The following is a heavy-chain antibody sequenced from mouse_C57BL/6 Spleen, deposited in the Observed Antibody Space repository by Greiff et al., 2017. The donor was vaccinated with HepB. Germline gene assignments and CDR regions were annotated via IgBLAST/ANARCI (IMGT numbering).Heavy chain of an antibody. Sequence: EVKLVESGGGLVKPGGSLKLSCAASGFTFSSYAMSWVRQTPEKRLEWVATISDGGSYTYYPDNVKGRFTISRDNAKNNLYLQMSHLKSEDTAMYYGARGYSSGRYYAMDYWGQGTSVTVSS. CDR2: ISDGGSYT. CDR1: GFTFSSYA. J-gene: IGHJ4*01. D-gene: IGHD3-2*02. V-gene: IGHV5-4*03. CDR3: ARGYSSGRYYAMDY.